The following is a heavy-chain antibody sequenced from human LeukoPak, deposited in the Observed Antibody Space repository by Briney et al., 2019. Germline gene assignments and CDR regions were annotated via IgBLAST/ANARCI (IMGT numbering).Heavy chain of an antibody. V-gene: IGHV3-21*01. J-gene: IGHJ4*02. CDR2: ISSSSSYI. CDR3: ARGGQFSAYFDY. Sequence: GALRISCAASGFTLSSYSMNWVRQAPGKGLEWVSSISSSSSYIYYADSVKGRFTISRDNAKNSLYLQMNSLRAEDTAVYYCARGGQFSAYFDYWGQGTLVTVSS. CDR1: GFTLSSYS. D-gene: IGHD3-10*01.